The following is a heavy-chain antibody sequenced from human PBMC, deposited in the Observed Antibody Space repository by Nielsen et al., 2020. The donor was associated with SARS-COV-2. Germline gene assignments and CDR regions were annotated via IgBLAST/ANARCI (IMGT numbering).Heavy chain of an antibody. CDR1: GFTFDDYA. CDR3: AKDMGDFWSGP. D-gene: IGHD3-3*01. CDR2: ISWNSGSI. V-gene: IGHV3-9*01. J-gene: IGHJ4*02. Sequence: GGSLRLSCAASGFTFDDYAMHWVRQAPGKGLEWVSGISWNSGSIGYADSVKGRFTISRDNAKNSLYLQMNSLRAEDTALYYCAKDMGDFWSGPWGQGTLVTVSS.